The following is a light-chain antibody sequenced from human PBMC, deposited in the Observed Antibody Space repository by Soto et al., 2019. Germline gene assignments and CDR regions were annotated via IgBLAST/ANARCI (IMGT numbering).Light chain of an antibody. CDR1: SSDVGGYNY. CDR2: DVS. CDR3: SSYTISSTPSVV. J-gene: IGLJ2*01. Sequence: QSVLTQPASVSGSPGQSITISCPGTSSDVGGYNYVSWYQQHQGKAPKLMIYDVSNRPSGVSNRVSGSKSGNTASLTISGLQAEDESYYSGSSYTISSTPSVVFGGGTQLTVL. V-gene: IGLV2-14*01.